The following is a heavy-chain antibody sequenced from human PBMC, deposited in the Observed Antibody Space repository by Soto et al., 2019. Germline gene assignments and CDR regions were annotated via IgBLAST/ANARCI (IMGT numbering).Heavy chain of an antibody. Sequence: QVQLVESGGGLVKPGGSLRLSCAASGFTFSDYYMSWIRQAPGKGLEWVSYISSSSSYTNYADSVKGRFTISRDNAKNSLYLQMNSLRAEDTPVYYCARSLNYYDSSGYYADYWGQGTLVTVSS. D-gene: IGHD3-22*01. CDR2: ISSSSSYT. J-gene: IGHJ4*02. V-gene: IGHV3-11*06. CDR1: GFTFSDYY. CDR3: ARSLNYYDSSGYYADY.